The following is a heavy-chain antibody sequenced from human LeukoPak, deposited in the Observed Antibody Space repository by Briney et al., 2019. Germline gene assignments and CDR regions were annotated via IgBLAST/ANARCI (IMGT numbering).Heavy chain of an antibody. CDR3: AKDVSHTAMVEPFDY. V-gene: IGHV3-9*01. Sequence: PGGSLRLSCAASGFTFDDYAMHWVRQAPGKGLEWVSGISWNSGSIGYADSVKGRFTISRDNAKNSLYLQMNSLRAEDTALYCCAKDVSHTAMVEPFDYWGQGTLVTVSS. J-gene: IGHJ4*02. CDR2: ISWNSGSI. D-gene: IGHD5-18*01. CDR1: GFTFDDYA.